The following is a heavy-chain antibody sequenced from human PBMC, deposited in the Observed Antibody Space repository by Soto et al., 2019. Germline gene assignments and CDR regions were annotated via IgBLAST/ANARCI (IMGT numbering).Heavy chain of an antibody. Sequence: GASVKVSCKASGYTFTGYYLHWVRQAPGQGLEWMGWINPNSGGTNYAQKFQGRVTMPRDTSISTAYMELSRLRSDDTAVYYCARESGYSSGYDAFDIWGQGTMVTVSS. D-gene: IGHD6-19*01. CDR2: INPNSGGT. CDR3: ARESGYSSGYDAFDI. J-gene: IGHJ3*02. V-gene: IGHV1-2*02. CDR1: GYTFTGYY.